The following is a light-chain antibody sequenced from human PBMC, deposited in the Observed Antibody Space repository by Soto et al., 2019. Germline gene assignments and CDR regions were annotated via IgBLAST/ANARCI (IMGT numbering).Light chain of an antibody. J-gene: IGKJ1*01. V-gene: IGKV1-5*03. CDR3: QHYYGHSWT. Sequence: DIQMTQSPSTLSASVGDRVTITCRASQSIGTWLAWFQLKPGKAPHLLIYKASNLETGVPSRFSGSGSGTEFTLTISSLQPCDFATYYCQHYYGHSWTFGQGTKVDIK. CDR2: KAS. CDR1: QSIGTW.